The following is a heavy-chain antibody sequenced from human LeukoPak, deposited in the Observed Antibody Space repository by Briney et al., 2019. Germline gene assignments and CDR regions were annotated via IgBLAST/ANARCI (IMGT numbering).Heavy chain of an antibody. V-gene: IGHV3-23*01. J-gene: IGHJ4*02. CDR2: ISGSGGST. D-gene: IGHD5-24*01. CDR1: GFTFSSYA. CDR3: AKGRRLQFGTSYFDY. Sequence: GGSLRLSCAASGFTFSSYATNWVRQAPGKGLEWVSAISGSGGSTYYADSVKGRFTISRDNSKNTLFLQMDSLRAEDTAVYYCAKGRRLQFGTSYFDYWGQGTLVTVSS.